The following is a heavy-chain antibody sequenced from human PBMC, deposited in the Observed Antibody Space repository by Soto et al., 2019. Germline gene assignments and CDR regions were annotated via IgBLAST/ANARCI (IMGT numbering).Heavy chain of an antibody. CDR1: GGSFIGYY. V-gene: IGHV4-34*01. CDR2: INPTGST. Sequence: QVRLQQWGAGLLKPSETLSLTCAVYGGSFIGYYWSWIRQPPGKGLEWIGEINPTGSTNYNPSLKSRVTILIDTSTNQFSLKLSSVTAADTAMYYCARANGLRLGELSWGGPNWFDPWGQGTLLTVSS. D-gene: IGHD3-16*02. CDR3: ARANGLRLGELSWGGPNWFDP. J-gene: IGHJ5*02.